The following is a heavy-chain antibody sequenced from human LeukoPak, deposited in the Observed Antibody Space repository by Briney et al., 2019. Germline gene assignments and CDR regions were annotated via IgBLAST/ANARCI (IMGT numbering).Heavy chain of an antibody. D-gene: IGHD3-3*01. CDR3: AKEPGTYYDFWSGSPDFGY. J-gene: IGHJ4*02. Sequence: GGSLRLSCAASGFTFSSYSMNWVRQAPGKGLEWVSYISSSSSYIYYADSVKGRFTISRDNSKNTLYLQMNSLRAEDTAVYYCAKEPGTYYDFWSGSPDFGYWGQGTLVTVSS. V-gene: IGHV3-21*05. CDR1: GFTFSSYS. CDR2: ISSSSSYI.